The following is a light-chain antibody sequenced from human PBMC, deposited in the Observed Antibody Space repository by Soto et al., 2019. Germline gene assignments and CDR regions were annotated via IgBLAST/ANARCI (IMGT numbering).Light chain of an antibody. CDR2: GNS. Sequence: QSVLTQPPSVSGAPGQRVTISCTGSSSNIGAGYDVHWYQQLPGTAHKLLIYGNSNRPSGVPDRFSGSKSGTSASLAITGLQAEDEADYYCQSYDSSLSGYVFGTGT. V-gene: IGLV1-40*01. CDR1: SSNIGAGYD. J-gene: IGLJ1*01. CDR3: QSYDSSLSGYV.